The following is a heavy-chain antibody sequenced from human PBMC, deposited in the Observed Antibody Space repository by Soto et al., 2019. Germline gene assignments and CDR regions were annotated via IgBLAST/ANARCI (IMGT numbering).Heavy chain of an antibody. CDR1: GFTFSGYW. CDR3: ARERTSKISDSLTYNDLDV. J-gene: IGHJ6*02. V-gene: IGHV3-74*01. Sequence: GGSLRLSCAASGFTFSGYWMHWARQAPGKGLVWVSRINREASRTTYAGSVKGRFTISRDNAKNTLYLQINSLRAEDTAVYYCARERTSKISDSLTYNDLDVWGQGTTVTVSS. CDR2: INREASRT. D-gene: IGHD3-22*01.